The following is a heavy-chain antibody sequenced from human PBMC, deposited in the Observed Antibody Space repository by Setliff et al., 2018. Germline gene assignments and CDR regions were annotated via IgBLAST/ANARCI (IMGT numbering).Heavy chain of an antibody. D-gene: IGHD3-16*01. CDR2: IYQNGIT. Sequence: ASETLSLTCSVSGASISTTYYYWDWIRQSPEKGLEWIGTIYQNGITYYNPSVKSRVTISVDKSKNQFSLGLRSVTAADTAVYYCATDGPVLNGDYISWGQGTQVTVSS. CDR3: ATDGPVLNGDYIS. V-gene: IGHV4-39*07. J-gene: IGHJ5*02. CDR1: GASISTTYYY.